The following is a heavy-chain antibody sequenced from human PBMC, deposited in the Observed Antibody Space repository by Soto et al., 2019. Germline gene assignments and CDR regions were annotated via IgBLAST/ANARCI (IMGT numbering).Heavy chain of an antibody. CDR1: GGSISSYY. D-gene: IGHD5-18*01. Sequence: PSETLSLTCAVCGGSISSYYWSWIRQPPGKGLEWIGYIYYSGSTNYNPSLKSRVTISVDTSKNQFSLKLSSVTAADTAVYYCALGVDTAMVGTHNWFDPWGQGTLVTVSS. CDR2: IYYSGST. V-gene: IGHV4-59*12. J-gene: IGHJ5*02. CDR3: ALGVDTAMVGTHNWFDP.